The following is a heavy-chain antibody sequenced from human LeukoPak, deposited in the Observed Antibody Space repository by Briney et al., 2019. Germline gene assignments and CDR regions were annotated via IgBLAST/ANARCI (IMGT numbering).Heavy chain of an antibody. CDR3: ARAVVRITMIVVVITDWFDP. V-gene: IGHV4-34*01. CDR1: GGSFSGYY. CDR2: INHSGST. J-gene: IGHJ5*02. Sequence: SETLSLTCAVYGGSFSGYYWSRIRQPPGKGLEWIGEINHSGSTNYNPSLKSRVTISVDTSKNQFSLKLSSVTAADTAVYYCARAVVRITMIVVVITDWFDPWGQGTLVTVSS. D-gene: IGHD3-22*01.